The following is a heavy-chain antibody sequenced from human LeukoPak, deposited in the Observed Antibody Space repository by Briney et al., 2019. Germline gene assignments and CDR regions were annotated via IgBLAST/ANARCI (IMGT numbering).Heavy chain of an antibody. J-gene: IGHJ4*02. D-gene: IGHD6-13*01. CDR3: ARGIVSSSWRNFDY. Sequence: ASVKVSCKASGYTFTSYGISWVRQAPGQGLEWMGWINTNTGNPTYAQGFTGRFVFSLDTSVSTAYLQISSLKAEDTAVYYCARGIVSSSWRNFDYWGQGTLVTVSS. V-gene: IGHV7-4-1*02. CDR2: INTNTGNP. CDR1: GYTFTSYG.